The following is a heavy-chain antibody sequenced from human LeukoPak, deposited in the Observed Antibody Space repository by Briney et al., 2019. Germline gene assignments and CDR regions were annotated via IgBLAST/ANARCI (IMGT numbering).Heavy chain of an antibody. V-gene: IGHV3-23*01. D-gene: IGHD5-24*01. CDR1: GFTFSSYA. CDR3: AKVAEMDTILGKFDN. Sequence: AGGSLRLSCAASGFTFSSYAMSWVRQAPGKGLEWVSAISGNGARTYYADSVKGRFTISRDNSKNTLYLQVNGLRAEDTAVYYCAKVAEMDTILGKFDNWGQGTLVTVSS. CDR2: ISGNGART. J-gene: IGHJ5*02.